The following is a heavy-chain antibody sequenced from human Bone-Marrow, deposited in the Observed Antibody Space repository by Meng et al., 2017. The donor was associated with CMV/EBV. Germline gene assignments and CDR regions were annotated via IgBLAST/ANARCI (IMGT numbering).Heavy chain of an antibody. D-gene: IGHD4-11*01. V-gene: IGHV4-61*01. CDR3: ARRGLHFYY. CDR2: IYYSGST. CDR1: GGSVSSGSYY. J-gene: IGHJ4*02. Sequence: SETLSLTCTVSGGSVSSGSYYWSWIRQPPGKGLEWIGYIYYSGSTNYNPSLKSRVTISVDTSKNQFSLKLSSVTAADTAVYYCARRGLHFYYWGQGTLVTSPQ.